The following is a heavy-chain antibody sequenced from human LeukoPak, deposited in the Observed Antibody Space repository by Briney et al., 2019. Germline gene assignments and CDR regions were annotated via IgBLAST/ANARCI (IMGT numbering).Heavy chain of an antibody. CDR3: AGGGAINSWDY. Sequence: AGGSLRLSCATSGFTVSSNYMSWVRQAPGKGLEWVSVIYSGGSTNYADSVKGRFTISRDNSKNTLYLQMNSLRAEDTAVYYCAGGGAINSWDYWGQGTLVTVSS. V-gene: IGHV3-53*01. CDR1: GFTVSSNY. J-gene: IGHJ4*02. CDR2: IYSGGST. D-gene: IGHD3-10*01.